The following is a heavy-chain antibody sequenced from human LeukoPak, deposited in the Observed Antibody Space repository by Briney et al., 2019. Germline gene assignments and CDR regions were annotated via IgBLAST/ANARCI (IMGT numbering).Heavy chain of an antibody. V-gene: IGHV1-3*01. Sequence: ASVKVSCKASGYTFTPYGIHWVRQAPGQRPEWMGWINSGNGSTKYSQKFQGRVTITRDTSASTAYMELSSLTSEDTAVYFCAGMTYNSSPFDPWGQGTLVTVSS. CDR3: AGMTYNSSPFDP. CDR1: GYTFTPYG. CDR2: INSGNGST. J-gene: IGHJ5*02. D-gene: IGHD3-22*01.